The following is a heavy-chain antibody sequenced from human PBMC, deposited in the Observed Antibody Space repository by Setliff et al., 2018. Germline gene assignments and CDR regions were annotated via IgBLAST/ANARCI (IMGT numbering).Heavy chain of an antibody. Sequence: LRLSCAASGFTFSAHYMDWLRQAPGKGLEWVGRIRNKDNSYTTEYAASVKGRFTISRDDSKNSLYLQMNGPKTEDTAVYYCTFARDGYDVFDIWGQGTMVTVSS. CDR2: IRNKDNSYTT. V-gene: IGHV3-72*01. J-gene: IGHJ3*02. D-gene: IGHD5-18*01. CDR1: GFTFSAHY. CDR3: TFARDGYDVFDI.